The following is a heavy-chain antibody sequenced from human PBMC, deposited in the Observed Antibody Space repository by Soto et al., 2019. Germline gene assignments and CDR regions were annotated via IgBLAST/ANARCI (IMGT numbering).Heavy chain of an antibody. J-gene: IGHJ6*02. V-gene: IGHV1-69*13. CDR1: GGTFSSYA. D-gene: IGHD1-1*01. CDR3: ERDQSYKPIDKYYYYGMDV. CDR2: IIPIFGTA. Sequence: GASVKVSCKASGGTFSSYAISWVRQAPGQGLEWMGGIIPIFGTANYAQKFQGRVTITADESTSTAYMELSSLRSEDTAVYYCERDQSYKPIDKYYYYGMDVWGQGTTVTVSS.